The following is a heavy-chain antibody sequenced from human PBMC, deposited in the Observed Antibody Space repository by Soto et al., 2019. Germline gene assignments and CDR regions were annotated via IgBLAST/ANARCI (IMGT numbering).Heavy chain of an antibody. CDR2: IGAARDP. CDR3: ARAYTGRLPRRADYYYAMDV. J-gene: IGHJ6*02. Sequence: GWSLRLSCATSGFTFSNFDMHWVRQVPGKGLEWVSAIGAARDPYYLGSVKGRFTISRENAKNSVYLQMNDLRSGDSAVYYCARAYTGRLPRRADYYYAMDVWGQGTTATVSS. CDR1: GFTFSNFD. V-gene: IGHV3-13*05. D-gene: IGHD2-2*02.